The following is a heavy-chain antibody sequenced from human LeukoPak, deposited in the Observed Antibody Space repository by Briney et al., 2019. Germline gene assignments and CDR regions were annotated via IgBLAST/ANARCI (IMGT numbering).Heavy chain of an antibody. Sequence: GGSLRLSSAASGFRFSDFGMHWVRQAPGKGLEWVAVIWYDRSKKFYADSVEGRFTISSDNSKNTLFLQMNSLRDEDTAVYYCAKGDNYKPLYFDNWGQGSLVTVTA. D-gene: IGHD1-20*01. V-gene: IGHV3-33*06. CDR1: GFRFSDFG. CDR2: IWYDRSKK. J-gene: IGHJ4*02. CDR3: AKGDNYKPLYFDN.